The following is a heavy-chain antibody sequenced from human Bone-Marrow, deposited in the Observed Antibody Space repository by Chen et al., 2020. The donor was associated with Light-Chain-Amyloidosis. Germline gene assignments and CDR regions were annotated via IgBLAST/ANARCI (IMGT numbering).Heavy chain of an antibody. Sequence: QVQLQQWGAGLLKPSETLSLTCAVYGGSFSGYYWSWIRQPPGKGLEWIGEINHSGSTNYNTSLKSRVTISVDTSKNQFSLKLSSVTAADTAVYYCARGRDVLLWFGELSPFDYWGQGTLVTVSS. CDR1: GGSFSGYY. CDR3: ARGRDVLLWFGELSPFDY. V-gene: IGHV4-34*01. D-gene: IGHD3-10*01. CDR2: INHSGST. J-gene: IGHJ4*02.